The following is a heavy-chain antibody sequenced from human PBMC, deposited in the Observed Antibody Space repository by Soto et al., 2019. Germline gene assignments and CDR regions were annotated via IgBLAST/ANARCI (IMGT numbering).Heavy chain of an antibody. CDR3: ANFLGHDFWSGYTLIDS. J-gene: IGHJ4*02. D-gene: IGHD3-3*01. V-gene: IGHV4-28*01. Sequence: SETLSLTCAVSGSSVNNNYWWGWIRQPPGKGLEWIGYMYYSGTTYYNPSLKSRVTMSVDTSKNQFSLKVTSMTAVDTAVYYCANFLGHDFWSGYTLIDSWGQGTLVTVSS. CDR1: GSSVNNNYW. CDR2: MYYSGTT.